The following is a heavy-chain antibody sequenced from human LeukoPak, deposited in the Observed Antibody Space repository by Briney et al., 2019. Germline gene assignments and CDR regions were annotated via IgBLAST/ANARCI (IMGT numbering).Heavy chain of an antibody. CDR1: GGSFSGYY. Sequence: SETLSLTCAVYGGSFSGYYWSWIRQPPGKGLEWIGEINHSGSTNYNPSLKSRVTISVDTSKNQFSLKLSSVTAADTAVYYCASSVVVVTAIRYFDYWGQGTLVTVSS. V-gene: IGHV4-34*01. CDR3: ASSVVVVTAIRYFDY. J-gene: IGHJ4*02. CDR2: INHSGST. D-gene: IGHD2-21*02.